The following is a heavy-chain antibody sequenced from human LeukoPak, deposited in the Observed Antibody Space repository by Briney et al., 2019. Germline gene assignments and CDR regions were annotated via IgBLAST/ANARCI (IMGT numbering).Heavy chain of an antibody. CDR1: GYTFTTYY. CDR2: INCRGGST. CDR3: AREIVVVRAAMGFDP. J-gene: IGHJ5*02. D-gene: IGHD2-2*01. V-gene: IGHV1-46*01. Sequence: ASVKVTCKASGYTFTTYYIHWVRHAPGQGLEWIGVINCRGGSTSFAQKFQARLTMTRDTSTSTVYMELSGLRSEDTAVYYCAREIVVVRAAMGFDPWGQGTLVTVSS.